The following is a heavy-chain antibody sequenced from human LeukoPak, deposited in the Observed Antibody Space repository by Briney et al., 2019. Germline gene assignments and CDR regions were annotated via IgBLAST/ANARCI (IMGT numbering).Heavy chain of an antibody. CDR3: AREAHRAFGGVIYPYYFDY. CDR1: GGSISSGGYY. D-gene: IGHD3-16*02. J-gene: IGHJ4*02. CDR2: IYYSGST. Sequence: SQTLSLTCTVSGGSISSGGYYWSWIRQHPGKGLEWIGYIYYSGSTYYNPSLKSRVTISVDTSKNQFSLKLSSVTAADTAVYYCAREAHRAFGGVIYPYYFDYWGQGTLVTVSS. V-gene: IGHV4-31*03.